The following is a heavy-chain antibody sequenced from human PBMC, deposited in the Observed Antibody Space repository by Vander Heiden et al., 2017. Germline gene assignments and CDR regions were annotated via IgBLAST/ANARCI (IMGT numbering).Heavy chain of an antibody. CDR1: GGSISSGGYY. J-gene: IGHJ4*02. CDR2: IYYSGST. D-gene: IGHD2-21*02. Sequence: QVQLQESGPGLVKPSQTLSLTCTVSGGSISSGGYYWSWIRQQPGKGLEWIGYIYYSGSTYYNPSLKSRVTISVDTSKNQFSLKLSSVTAADTAVYYCARDRGCGGDCHEFDYWGQGTLVTVSS. CDR3: ARDRGCGGDCHEFDY. V-gene: IGHV4-31*03.